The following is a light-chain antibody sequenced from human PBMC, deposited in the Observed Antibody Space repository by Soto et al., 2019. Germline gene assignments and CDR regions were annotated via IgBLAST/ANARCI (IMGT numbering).Light chain of an antibody. CDR3: QQLNSYPLT. J-gene: IGKJ4*01. CDR2: AAS. Sequence: DIQLTQSPSFLSASVGDRVTITCRASQGISSYLGWYQQKPGKAPKHLIYAASTLQSGVPSRFSGSGSGTEFTLTISSLQPEDFATYYCQQLNSYPLTFGGGTRVDIK. V-gene: IGKV1-9*01. CDR1: QGISSY.